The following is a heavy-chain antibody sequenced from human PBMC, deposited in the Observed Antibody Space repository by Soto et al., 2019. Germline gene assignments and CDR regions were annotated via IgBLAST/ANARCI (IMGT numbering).Heavy chain of an antibody. V-gene: IGHV3-23*01. CDR3: AKHPRVTYYYGLDV. J-gene: IGHJ6*02. CDR1: GFTFSTYA. Sequence: GGSLRLSCAASGFTFSTYAMSWVRQAPGKGLEWVSGISGSGGSTDYADYVKGRFTISRENFKKTLYLQMNSLRVEDTAIYYCAKHPRVTYYYGLDVWGQGTTVTVSS. CDR2: ISGSGGST. D-gene: IGHD4-4*01.